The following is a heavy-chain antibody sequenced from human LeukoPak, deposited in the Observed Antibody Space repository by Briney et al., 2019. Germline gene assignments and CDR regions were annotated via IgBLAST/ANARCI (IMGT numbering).Heavy chain of an antibody. D-gene: IGHD2-2*01. CDR1: GFTFTNYA. V-gene: IGHV3-23*01. Sequence: GGSLRLSCAASGFTFTNYAMTWVRQAPGKGLEWVSGISGSGGSTYYADSVKGRFTISRDNTKNTLYLQMNSLRAEDTAVYYCAKDRHAPGRYCSSTSCFPFDSWGQGTLVTVSS. J-gene: IGHJ5*01. CDR2: ISGSGGST. CDR3: AKDRHAPGRYCSSTSCFPFDS.